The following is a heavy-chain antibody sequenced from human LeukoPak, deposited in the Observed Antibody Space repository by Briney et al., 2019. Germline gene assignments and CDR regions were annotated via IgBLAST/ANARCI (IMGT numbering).Heavy chain of an antibody. D-gene: IGHD6-19*01. CDR1: GFTFSTYW. V-gene: IGHV3-7*01. CDR3: ARDRSTVAGIDY. J-gene: IGHJ4*02. CDR2: TKPDGGDK. Sequence: GGSLRLSCAASGFTFSTYWMAWVRQAPGKGLEWVSTTKPDGGDKYYVYSVEGRFTIFRDNAENSLYLQMNSLRAEDTAVYYCARDRSTVAGIDYWGQGTLVTVSS.